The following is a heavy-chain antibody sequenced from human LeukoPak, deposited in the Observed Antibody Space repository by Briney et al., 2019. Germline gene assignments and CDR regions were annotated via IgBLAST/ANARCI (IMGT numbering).Heavy chain of an antibody. CDR3: ARSVYFDWLSLN. J-gene: IGHJ4*02. CDR2: INPNSGGT. Sequence: GASVKVSCKASGYTFTGYYVHWVRQAPGQGLEWMGWINPNSGGTNYAQKFQGRVTMTRDTSISTAYMELSRLRSDDTAVYYCARSVYFDWLSLNWGRGTLVTVSS. D-gene: IGHD3-9*01. CDR1: GYTFTGYY. V-gene: IGHV1-2*02.